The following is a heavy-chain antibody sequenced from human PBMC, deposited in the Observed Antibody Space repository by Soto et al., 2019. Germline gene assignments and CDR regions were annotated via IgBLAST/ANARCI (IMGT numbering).Heavy chain of an antibody. Sequence: QVQLVQSGAEVKKPGASVKVSCKASGYTFTSYGISWVRQAPGQGLEWMGWISAYNGNTKYAQKLQGRATMTTDTSTTPASMALRSLRSDDTAVYSCAREFLFDYWGQGTLVTVSS. J-gene: IGHJ4*02. CDR2: ISAYNGNT. CDR1: GYTFTSYG. V-gene: IGHV1-18*01. CDR3: AREFLFDY.